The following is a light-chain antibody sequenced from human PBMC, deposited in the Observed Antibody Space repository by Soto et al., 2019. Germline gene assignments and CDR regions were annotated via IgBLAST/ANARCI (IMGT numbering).Light chain of an antibody. J-gene: IGKJ1*01. V-gene: IGKV3-20*01. CDR1: QNIGNNY. CDR2: GAS. CDR3: QQYGRSPSWT. Sequence: VLTQSPGTLSLSPGEGATLSCRASQNIGNNYLAWYQQKPGQPPRLLIYGASSRATGIPDRFTGSGSGTDFTLTISRLEPEDFAVYYCQQYGRSPSWTFGQGTKVDI.